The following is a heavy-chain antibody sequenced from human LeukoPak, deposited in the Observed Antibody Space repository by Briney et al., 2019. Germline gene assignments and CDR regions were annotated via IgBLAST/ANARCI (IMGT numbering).Heavy chain of an antibody. CDR1: GYTFTSYG. D-gene: IGHD1-26*01. J-gene: IGHJ4*02. Sequence: GASVKVSCKASGYTFTSYGISWVRQAPGQGLEWMGWISAYNGNTNYAQKLQGRVTMTTDTSTSPAYMEPRSLRSDDTAVYYCAGVEWELLGGGIDSWGQGTLVTVSS. V-gene: IGHV1-18*01. CDR2: ISAYNGNT. CDR3: AGVEWELLGGGIDS.